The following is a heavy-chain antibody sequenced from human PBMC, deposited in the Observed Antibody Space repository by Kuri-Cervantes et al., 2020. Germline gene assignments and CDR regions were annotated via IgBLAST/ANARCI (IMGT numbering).Heavy chain of an antibody. Sequence: GSLRLSCAVYGGSFSGYYWSWIRQPPGKGLEWIGEINHSGSTNYNPSLKSRVTISVDTSKNQFSLNLNSVTAADTAVYYCARGRAVYRYYYYYYMDVWGKGTTVTVSS. CDR1: GGSFSGYY. CDR3: ARGRAVYRYYYYYYMDV. J-gene: IGHJ6*03. CDR2: INHSGST. D-gene: IGHD5/OR15-5a*01. V-gene: IGHV4-34*01.